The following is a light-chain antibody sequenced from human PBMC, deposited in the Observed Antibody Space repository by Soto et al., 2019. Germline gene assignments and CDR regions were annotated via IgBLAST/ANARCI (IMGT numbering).Light chain of an antibody. CDR2: EVT. V-gene: IGLV2-14*01. Sequence: QSVLTQPASVSGSPGQSITISCNGTSNDIGAYNYVSWYQHHPGRAPKLIIYEVTNRPSGVSNRFSGSKSGNTASLTISGLRTEDEADYYCSSYTSSSTLYVFATGTKLTVL. CDR1: SNDIGAYNY. CDR3: SSYTSSSTLYV. J-gene: IGLJ1*01.